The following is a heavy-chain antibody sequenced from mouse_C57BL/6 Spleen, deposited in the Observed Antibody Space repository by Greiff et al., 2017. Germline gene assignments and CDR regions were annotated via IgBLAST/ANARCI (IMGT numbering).Heavy chain of an antibody. CDR2: IDPSDSET. CDR1: GYTFTSYW. CDR3: ARYYYGFAY. J-gene: IGHJ3*01. Sequence: QVQLKQPGAELVRPGSSVKLSCKASGYTFTSYWMHWVKQRPIQGLEWIGNIDPSDSETHYNQKFKDKATLTVDKSSSTAYMQLSSLTSAASAVYYCARYYYGFAYWGQGTLVTVSA. V-gene: IGHV1-52*01. D-gene: IGHD1-1*01.